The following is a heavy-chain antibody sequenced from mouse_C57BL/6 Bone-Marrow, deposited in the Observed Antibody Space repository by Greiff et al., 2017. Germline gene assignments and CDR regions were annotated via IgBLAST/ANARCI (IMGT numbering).Heavy chain of an antibody. CDR3: TTGSGV. Sequence: EVKLMESGAELVRPGASVKLSCTASGFNIKDDYMHWVKQRPEQGLEWIGWIDPENGDTEYASKFQGKATITAGTSSNTAYLQLSSLTSEDTAVYYCTTGSGVWGTGTTVTVSS. CDR1: GFNIKDDY. V-gene: IGHV14-4*01. CDR2: IDPENGDT. J-gene: IGHJ1*03.